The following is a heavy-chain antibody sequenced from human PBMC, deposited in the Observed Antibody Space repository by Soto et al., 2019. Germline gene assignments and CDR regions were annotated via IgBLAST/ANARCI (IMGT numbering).Heavy chain of an antibody. Sequence: TLPLTCAVPGGAIRSYFWSWSRQTPGKGLEWIGYIYYSGSINYNPSLKSRVTISVDTSKNQFSLKLSSVTAADTAVYYCARCLFSYGARFDPWGQGTLVTVSS. D-gene: IGHD1-26*01. CDR1: GGAIRSYF. CDR2: IYYSGSI. V-gene: IGHV4-59*01. J-gene: IGHJ5*02. CDR3: ARCLFSYGARFDP.